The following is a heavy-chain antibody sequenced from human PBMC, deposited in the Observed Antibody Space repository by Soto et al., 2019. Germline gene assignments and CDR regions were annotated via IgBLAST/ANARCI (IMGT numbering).Heavy chain of an antibody. D-gene: IGHD2-15*01. J-gene: IGHJ6*02. CDR1: CYSVTSSDYY. CDR2: MFYSGLT. Sequence: PSETLSLTCSVSCYSVTSSDYYWAWIRQPPGKGLEWIGSMFYSGLTYYNPSLKSRVTLSVDTSKNQFSVRLNSVTAADTAVYYCAPLSVSLSGPYGIHVWGQGTTVTVSS. CDR3: APLSVSLSGPYGIHV. V-gene: IGHV4-39*01.